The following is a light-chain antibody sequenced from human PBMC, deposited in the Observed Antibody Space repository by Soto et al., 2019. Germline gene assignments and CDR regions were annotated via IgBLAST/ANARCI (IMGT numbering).Light chain of an antibody. V-gene: IGKV1-5*01. CDR1: QSISTW. CDR3: QQYNTFST. CDR2: DAS. J-gene: IGKJ1*01. Sequence: NQITQSPSTLSASVGDRVTITCRASQSISTWLAWYQQKPGKAPKLLIFDASTLQGGVPSRFSGSGSGTEFTLTISSLQPDDFATYYCQQYNTFSTFGQGTKVDI.